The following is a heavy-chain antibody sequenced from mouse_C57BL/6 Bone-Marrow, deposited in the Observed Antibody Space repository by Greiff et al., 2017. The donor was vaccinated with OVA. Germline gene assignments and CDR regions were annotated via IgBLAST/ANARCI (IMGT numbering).Heavy chain of an antibody. J-gene: IGHJ3*01. CDR1: GYSITSGYY. CDR2: ISYDGSN. Sequence: EVQLVESGPGLVKPSQSLSLTCSVTGYSITSGYYWNWIRQFPGNKLEWMGYISYDGSNNYNPSLKNRISITRDTSKNQFFLKLNSVTTEDTATYYCARGPSYYLGFAYWGQGTLVTVSA. CDR3: ARGPSYYLGFAY. V-gene: IGHV3-6*01. D-gene: IGHD1-1*01.